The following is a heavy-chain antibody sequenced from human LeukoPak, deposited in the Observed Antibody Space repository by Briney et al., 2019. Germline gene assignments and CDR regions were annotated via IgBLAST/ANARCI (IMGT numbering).Heavy chain of an antibody. J-gene: IGHJ4*02. CDR2: INHSGST. D-gene: IGHD3-16*02. CDR3: ARGRRVWGSYRFYYFDY. CDR1: GGSISSYY. V-gene: IGHV4-34*01. Sequence: SETLSLTCTVSGGSISSYYWSWIRQPPGKGLKWIGEINHSGSTNYNPSLKSRVTISVDTSKNQFSLKLSSVTAADTAVYYCARGRRVWGSYRFYYFDYWGQGTLVTVSS.